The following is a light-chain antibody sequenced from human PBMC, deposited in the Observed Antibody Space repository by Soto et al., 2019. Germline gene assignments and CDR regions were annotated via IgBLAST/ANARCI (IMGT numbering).Light chain of an antibody. CDR2: EVN. CDR3: CSYAGSYTFWV. CDR1: SSDVGNYDY. J-gene: IGLJ3*02. V-gene: IGLV2-8*01. Sequence: QSALTQPPSASGSPGQSVTISCTGVSSDVGNYDYVLWYQQYPGKAPKLIIFEVNKRPSGVPDRFSGSKSGNTASLTVSGLQDEDEADYYCCSYAGSYTFWVFGGGTKLTVL.